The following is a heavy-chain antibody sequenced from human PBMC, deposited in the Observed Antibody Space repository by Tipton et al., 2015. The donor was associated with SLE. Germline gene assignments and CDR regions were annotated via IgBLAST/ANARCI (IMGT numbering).Heavy chain of an antibody. D-gene: IGHD3-22*01. CDR3: AKDSWGSGYPRG. V-gene: IGHV3-23*01. CDR2: ISGSGGST. Sequence: SLRLSCAASGFTFSSYAMSWVRQAPGKGLEWVSAISGSGGSTYYADSVKGRFTISRDNSKNTLYLQMNSLRAEDTAVYYCAKDSWGSGYPRGWGQGTMVTVSS. CDR1: GFTFSSYA. J-gene: IGHJ3*01.